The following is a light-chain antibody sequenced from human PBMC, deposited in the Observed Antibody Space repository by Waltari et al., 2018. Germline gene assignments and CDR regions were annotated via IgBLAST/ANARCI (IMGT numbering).Light chain of an antibody. V-gene: IGLV2-8*02. CDR1: SSDIGGYNA. Sequence: QSALTQPPSVSKSLGQSVTMSCTGTSSDIGGYNAVSWYQQHSDTAPRLLIYEVSKQPSQVSDRFAASKFGNTASLTISGLQAEDEADYYCGSYRTVNTFIFGTGTRLTVL. J-gene: IGLJ1*01. CDR2: EVS. CDR3: GSYRTVNTFI.